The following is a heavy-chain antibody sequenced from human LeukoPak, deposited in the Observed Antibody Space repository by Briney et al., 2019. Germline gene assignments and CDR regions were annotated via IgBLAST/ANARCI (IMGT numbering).Heavy chain of an antibody. CDR2: ISNSSSSI. V-gene: IGHV3-48*01. J-gene: IGHJ4*02. CDR1: GFTFSRNS. CDR3: ARAVLTAAGHDY. D-gene: IGHD6-13*01. Sequence: GGSLRLSCAASGFTFSRNSMNWVRQAPGKGLEWVSYISNSSSSIYYADSVRGRFTISRDNSKNTLYLQMNSLRAEDTAVYYCARAVLTAAGHDYWGQGTLVTVSS.